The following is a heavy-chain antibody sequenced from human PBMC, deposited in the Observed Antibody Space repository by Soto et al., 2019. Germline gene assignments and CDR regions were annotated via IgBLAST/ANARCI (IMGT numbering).Heavy chain of an antibody. J-gene: IGHJ4*02. D-gene: IGHD5-12*01. CDR2: ISANSCHT. CDR3: ARDREGYSGVDWADY. V-gene: IGHV3-11*06. CDR1: GFAFNDYS. Sequence: QVQLVESGGGLVKPGGSLRLSCEASGFAFNDYSMNWIRQAPGKGLEWVAYISANSCHTTYADSVKGRFTISRDNAKNSLYLQMDSLRVEDTATYYCARDREGYSGVDWADYWGQGTLVTVSS.